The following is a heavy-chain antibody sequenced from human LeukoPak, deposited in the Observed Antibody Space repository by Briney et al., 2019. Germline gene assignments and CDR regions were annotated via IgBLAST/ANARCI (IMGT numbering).Heavy chain of an antibody. CDR3: VRHGYTASHYFLDY. Sequence: ASETLSLTCTVSSGPINSYYWGWVRQPAGRGLDWIGRIYTTGTANYNPSLKSRLTMSIDTSQRQFSHNLRSVTAADTGTYYCVRHGYTASHYFLDYWSQGILVTVSS. V-gene: IGHV4-4*07. J-gene: IGHJ4*02. CDR2: IYTTGTA. CDR1: SGPINSYY. D-gene: IGHD2-2*02.